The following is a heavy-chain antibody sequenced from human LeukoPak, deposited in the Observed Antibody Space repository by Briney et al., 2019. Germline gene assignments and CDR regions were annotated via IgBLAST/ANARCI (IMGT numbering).Heavy chain of an antibody. V-gene: IGHV3-9*01. CDR3: AKDKSSSAYYYYYGMDV. CDR2: ISWNSGSI. CDR1: GFTFDDYA. D-gene: IGHD6-13*01. Sequence: GGSLRLSCAASGFTFDDYAMHWVRHAPGKGLEWVSGISWNSGSIGYADSVKGRFTISRDNAKNSLYLQMNSLRAEDTALYYCAKDKSSSAYYYYYGMDVWGQGTTVTVSS. J-gene: IGHJ6*02.